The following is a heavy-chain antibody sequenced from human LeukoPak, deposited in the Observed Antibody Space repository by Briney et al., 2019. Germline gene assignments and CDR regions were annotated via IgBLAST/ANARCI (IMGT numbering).Heavy chain of an antibody. D-gene: IGHD5-18*01. CDR2: IYHSGST. J-gene: IGHJ4*02. V-gene: IGHV4-38-2*02. CDR3: ARDPRIQLWLKAFDY. CDR1: GYSISSGYY. Sequence: TPSETLSLTCAVYGYSISSGYYWGWIRQPPGKGLEWIGSIYHSGSTYYNPSLKSRVTISVDTSKNQFSLKLSSVTAADTAVYYCARDPRIQLWLKAFDYWGQGTLVTVSS.